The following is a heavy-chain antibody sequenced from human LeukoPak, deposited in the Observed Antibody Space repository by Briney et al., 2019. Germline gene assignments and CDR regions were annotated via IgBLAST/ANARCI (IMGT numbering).Heavy chain of an antibody. CDR2: ISYDGSNK. Sequence: GGSLRLSCAASGFTFSSYAMHWVRQAPGKGLEWVAVISYDGSNKYYADSVKGRFTISRDNSKNTLYLQMNSLRAEDTAVYCCARDFRDAFDIWGQGTMVTVSS. CDR1: GFTFSSYA. J-gene: IGHJ3*02. V-gene: IGHV3-30-3*01. CDR3: ARDFRDAFDI.